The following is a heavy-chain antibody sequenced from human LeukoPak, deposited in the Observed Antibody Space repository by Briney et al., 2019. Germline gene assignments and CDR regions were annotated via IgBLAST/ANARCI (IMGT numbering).Heavy chain of an antibody. D-gene: IGHD6-13*01. Sequence: PGGSLRLSCAASGFTFSNAWMSWVRQAPGKGLEWVGRIKSKTDGGTTDYAAPVKGRFTISRDDSKNTLYLRMNSLKTEDTAVYYCTTDGSIAAAGTWWFDPWGQGTLVTVSS. V-gene: IGHV3-15*01. CDR1: GFTFSNAW. CDR2: IKSKTDGGTT. CDR3: TTDGSIAAAGTWWFDP. J-gene: IGHJ5*02.